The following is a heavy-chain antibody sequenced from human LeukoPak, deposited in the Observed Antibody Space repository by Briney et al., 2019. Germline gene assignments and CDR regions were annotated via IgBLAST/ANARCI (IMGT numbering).Heavy chain of an antibody. J-gene: IGHJ6*02. CDR1: GFTVSSNY. Sequence: AGGSLRLSCAAFGFTVSSNYMSWVRQAPGKGLEWVSVIYSGGSTYYADSVKGRFTISRDNSKNTLYLQMNSLRAEDTAVYYCAREIRNGMDVWGQGTTVTVSS. CDR2: IYSGGST. CDR3: AREIRNGMDV. V-gene: IGHV3-53*01.